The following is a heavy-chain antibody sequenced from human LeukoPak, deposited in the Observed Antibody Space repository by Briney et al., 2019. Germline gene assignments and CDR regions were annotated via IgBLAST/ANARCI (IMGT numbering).Heavy chain of an antibody. CDR2: ISGSGDST. CDR1: GFTFSNYA. V-gene: IGHV3-23*01. CDR3: ARRSGIAVAGAFDY. D-gene: IGHD6-19*01. Sequence: GSLRLSCSASGFTFSNYAMRWVRQAPGKGLEWVSGISGSGDSTYYADSVKGRFTISRDNSKNTLYLQMNSLRAEDTAVYYCARRSGIAVAGAFDYWGQGTLVTVSS. J-gene: IGHJ4*02.